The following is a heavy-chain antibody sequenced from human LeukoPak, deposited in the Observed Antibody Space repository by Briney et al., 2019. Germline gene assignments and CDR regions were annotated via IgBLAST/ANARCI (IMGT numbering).Heavy chain of an antibody. J-gene: IGHJ3*02. Sequence: SETLSLTCTVSGDSISRYYWSWIRQPPGKGLEWIGTVYYSGSTYYNPSLKSPVTISVDTSKSQISLNVYSVTAADAAVYYCARRRSSGSRFDAFDIWGQGTMVTDSS. CDR1: GDSISRYY. V-gene: IGHV4-39*01. CDR2: VYYSGST. CDR3: ARRRSSGSRFDAFDI. D-gene: IGHD3-10*01.